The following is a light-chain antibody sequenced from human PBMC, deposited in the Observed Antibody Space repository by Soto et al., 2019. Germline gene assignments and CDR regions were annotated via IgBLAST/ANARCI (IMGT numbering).Light chain of an antibody. CDR3: QERNRWPRGT. J-gene: IGKJ4*01. CDR1: QSVSVN. CDR2: SAS. V-gene: IGKV3-11*01. Sequence: EVVLTQSPAILSLSPGERATLSCRASQSVSVNLGWYQQKPGQAPRPLIYSASDRAPGIPARFSGSGSGTDFTLIISSLEPEDFAVYYCQERNRWPRGTFGAGTKVEIK.